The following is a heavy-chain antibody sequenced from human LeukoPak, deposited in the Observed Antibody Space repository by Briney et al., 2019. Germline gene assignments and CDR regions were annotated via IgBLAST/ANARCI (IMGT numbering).Heavy chain of an antibody. J-gene: IGHJ3*02. D-gene: IGHD2-15*01. Sequence: PGGSLRLSRAASGFTFSSYSMNWVRQAPGKGLEWVSSISSSSSYIYYADSVKGRFTISRDNAKNSLYLQMNSLRAEDTAVYYCARAWWSDAFDIWGQGTMVTVSS. CDR3: ARAWWSDAFDI. CDR2: ISSSSSYI. CDR1: GFTFSSYS. V-gene: IGHV3-21*01.